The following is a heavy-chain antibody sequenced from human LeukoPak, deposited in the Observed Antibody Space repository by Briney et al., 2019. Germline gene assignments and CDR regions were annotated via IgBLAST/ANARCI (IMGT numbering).Heavy chain of an antibody. CDR1: GYTFTSYG. D-gene: IGHD2-2*02. CDR3: WRVHTRPNTCYSWAV. J-gene: IGHJ6*04. Sequence: ASVKVSCKASGYTFTSYGISWVRQAPGQGLEWMGWISAYNGNTNYAQKLQGRVTMTTDTSTSTAYMELRSMRSDDTAVYYCWRVHTRPNTCYSWAVWGKGTTLTFSS. CDR2: ISAYNGNT. V-gene: IGHV1-18*01.